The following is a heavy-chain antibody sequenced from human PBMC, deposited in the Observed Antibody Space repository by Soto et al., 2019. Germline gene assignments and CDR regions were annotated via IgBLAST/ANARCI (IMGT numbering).Heavy chain of an antibody. Sequence: ASVKVSCKASGYTFTSYAMNWVRQAPGQGLEWMGWINTNTGNPTYAQGFTGRFVFSLGTSVSTAYLQICSLKAEDTAVYYCAREIEVLRYFDWLTGGYNWFDPWGQGTLVTVSS. D-gene: IGHD3-9*01. CDR1: GYTFTSYA. CDR3: AREIEVLRYFDWLTGGYNWFDP. CDR2: INTNTGNP. V-gene: IGHV7-4-1*01. J-gene: IGHJ5*02.